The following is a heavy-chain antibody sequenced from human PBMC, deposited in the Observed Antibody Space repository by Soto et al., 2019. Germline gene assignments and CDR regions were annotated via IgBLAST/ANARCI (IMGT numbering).Heavy chain of an antibody. J-gene: IGHJ4*02. Sequence: QLQLQESGSRLVKSSETLSLTCAVSGDTISTGGYTWAWIRQPPGKALEWVGYTYHYGNPDYTPSLKGRXXXXXXTSKNHXSLTLXXXXXXXXAVYXCVXXXXGXFVGLFDAWGQGIPVTVSS. CDR1: GDTISTGGYT. CDR3: VXXXXGXFVGLFDA. CDR2: TYHYGNP. V-gene: IGHV4-30-2*05.